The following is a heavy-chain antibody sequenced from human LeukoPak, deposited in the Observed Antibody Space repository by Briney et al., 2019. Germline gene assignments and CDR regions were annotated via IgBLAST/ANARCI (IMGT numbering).Heavy chain of an antibody. CDR3: ARNYPLAYGVAGEASSDY. J-gene: IGHJ4*02. CDR1: GFSFSDYY. V-gene: IGHV3-11*01. D-gene: IGHD4-17*01. Sequence: GGSLRLSCAASGFSFSDYYISWIRQAPGKGLEWVSYISSGGSTTYYADSVKGRFTISRDNAQKSVYLQMNSLRVEDTAVYYCARNYPLAYGVAGEASSDYWGQGTLVTVSS. CDR2: ISSGGSTT.